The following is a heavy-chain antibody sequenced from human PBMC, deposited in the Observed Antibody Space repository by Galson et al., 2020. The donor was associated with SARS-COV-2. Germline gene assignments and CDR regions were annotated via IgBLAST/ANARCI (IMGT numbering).Heavy chain of an antibody. CDR1: GGSISSNNYY. CDR3: ARHLYYYDSSGYSRFEYFQN. CDR2: IYYSGRT. J-gene: IGHJ1*01. D-gene: IGHD3-22*01. Sequence: SETLSLTCTVSGGSISSNNYYWGWIRQSPGKGLEWIGSIYYSGRTHYHPSLRSRVTISVDTSDNQFSLKLRSVTAADTAVYYCARHLYYYDSSGYSRFEYFQNWGQGTLVTVSS. V-gene: IGHV4-39*01.